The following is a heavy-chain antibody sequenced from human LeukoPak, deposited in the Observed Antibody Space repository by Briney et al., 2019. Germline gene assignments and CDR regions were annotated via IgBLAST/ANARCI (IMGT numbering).Heavy chain of an antibody. CDR1: GFSFSGYW. CDR2: IKQDGSEK. V-gene: IGHV3-7*01. Sequence: GGSLRLSCVGPGFSFSGYWMSWVRQAPGKGLEWVANIKQDGSEKYYVDSVKGRFTISRDNAKNSLYLQMNSLRAEDTAVYYCARRYFDYWGQGTLVTVSS. J-gene: IGHJ4*02. CDR3: ARRYFDY.